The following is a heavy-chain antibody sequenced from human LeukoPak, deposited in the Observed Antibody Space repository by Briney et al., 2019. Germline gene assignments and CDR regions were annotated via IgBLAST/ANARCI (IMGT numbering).Heavy chain of an antibody. D-gene: IGHD4-11*01. CDR2: ITSGSRTI. Sequence: GGSLRLSCAASGFTFSTYNMNWVRQAPGRGLEWLSYITSGSRTIYDADSVKGRFTISRDNAKKLLYLQMNGLRVEDSAVYYCARDYPGPTGFGMDVWGQGTTVIVSS. V-gene: IGHV3-48*04. J-gene: IGHJ6*02. CDR3: ARDYPGPTGFGMDV. CDR1: GFTFSTYN.